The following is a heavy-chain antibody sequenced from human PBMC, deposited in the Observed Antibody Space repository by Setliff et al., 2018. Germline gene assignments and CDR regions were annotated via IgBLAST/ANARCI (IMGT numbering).Heavy chain of an antibody. J-gene: IGHJ6*03. V-gene: IGHV3-21*01. Sequence: GESLRLSCAASGFTFSSYSMNWVRQAPGKGLEWVSSISSSSSYIYYADSVKGRFTISRDNAKNSLYLQMNSLRAEDTAVYYCARAGSTYYYMDVWGKGTTVTVSS. D-gene: IGHD1-1*01. CDR3: ARAGSTYYYMDV. CDR1: GFTFSSYS. CDR2: ISSSSSYI.